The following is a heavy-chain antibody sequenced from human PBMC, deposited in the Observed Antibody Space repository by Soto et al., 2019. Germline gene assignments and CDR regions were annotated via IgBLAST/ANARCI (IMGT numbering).Heavy chain of an antibody. CDR3: AKDQGSSWYEIDY. Sequence: ETLSLTCTVSGGSISSTHWWSWVRQPPGKGLEWVSTISGSGGSTYYADSVKGRFTISRDNSKNTLYLQMNSLRAEDTAVYYCAKDQGSSWYEIDYWGQGTLVTVSS. D-gene: IGHD6-13*01. CDR2: ISGSGGST. V-gene: IGHV3-23*01. J-gene: IGHJ4*02. CDR1: GGSISSTH.